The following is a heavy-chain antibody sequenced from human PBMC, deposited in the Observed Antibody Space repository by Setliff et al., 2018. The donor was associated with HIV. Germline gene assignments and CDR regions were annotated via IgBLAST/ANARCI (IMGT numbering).Heavy chain of an antibody. D-gene: IGHD3-3*01. Sequence: GSLRLSCAASGFTFSSYWMSWVRQAPGKGLEWMANIKQDGSEKYYVDSVKGRFTISRDNAKNSLYLQMNSLRAEDTAVYYCARGPQYNFWGGYLGLWGQGTLVT. CDR2: IKQDGSEK. CDR3: ARGPQYNFWGGYLGL. J-gene: IGHJ4*02. V-gene: IGHV3-7*03. CDR1: GFTFSSYW.